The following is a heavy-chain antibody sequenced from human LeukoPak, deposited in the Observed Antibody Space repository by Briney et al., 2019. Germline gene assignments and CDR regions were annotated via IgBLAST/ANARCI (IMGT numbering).Heavy chain of an antibody. CDR1: GLTFSDVW. CDR3: TTDSDLIVATLPDY. V-gene: IGHV3-15*01. Sequence: PGGSLTLSCAASGLTFSDVWMTWVRQAPGRGLEWVGRINTKTDGATTDYAAPVKGRFSIQSDESENMLYLHMRSVKTEDTDRYYCTTDSDLIVATLPDYWGQGTLVTVSS. J-gene: IGHJ4*02. D-gene: IGHD5-12*01. CDR2: INTKTDGATT.